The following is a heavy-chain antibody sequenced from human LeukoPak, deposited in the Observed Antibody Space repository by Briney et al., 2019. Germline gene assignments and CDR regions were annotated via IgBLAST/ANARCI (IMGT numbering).Heavy chain of an antibody. Sequence: SETLSLTCTVSGYSISSGYYWGWIRQPPGKGLEWIGSIYHSGSTYYNPSLKSRVTISVDTSKNQFFLKLSSVTAADTAVYYCARAPTVTNAFDIWGQGTMVTVSS. CDR1: GYSISSGYY. J-gene: IGHJ3*02. V-gene: IGHV4-38-2*02. CDR3: ARAPTVTNAFDI. CDR2: IYHSGST. D-gene: IGHD4-17*01.